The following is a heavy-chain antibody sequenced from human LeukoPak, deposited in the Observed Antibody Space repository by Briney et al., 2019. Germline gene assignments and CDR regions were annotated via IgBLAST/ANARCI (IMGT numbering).Heavy chain of an antibody. J-gene: IGHJ6*02. V-gene: IGHV3-48*01. CDR1: GFSFTIYS. CDR2: ISDSGRVT. Sequence: GGSLRLSCAASGFSFTIYSMNWVRQAPGKGLEWVSFISDSGRVTYYADSVKGRFTISRDTATNSLYLQMNSLRAEDTAVYYWGRGRRQNFYGFDVWGQGTTVTVSS. D-gene: IGHD2/OR15-2a*01. CDR3: GRGRRQNFYGFDV.